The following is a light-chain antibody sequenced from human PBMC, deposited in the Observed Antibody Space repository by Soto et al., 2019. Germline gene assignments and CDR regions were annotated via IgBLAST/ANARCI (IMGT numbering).Light chain of an antibody. CDR1: SSDVGGYNY. CDR2: EVS. J-gene: IGLJ2*01. V-gene: IGLV2-14*01. Sequence: SALTQPASVSGSPGQSITISCTGTSSDVGGYNYVSWYQQHPGKAPKLMIYEVSNRPSGVSNRFSGSKSGNTASLTISGLQAEDEADYYCSSYTSSSTFHVVFGGGTKLTVL. CDR3: SSYTSSSTFHVV.